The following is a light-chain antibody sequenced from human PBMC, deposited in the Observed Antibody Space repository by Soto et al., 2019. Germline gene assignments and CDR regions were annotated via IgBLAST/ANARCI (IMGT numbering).Light chain of an antibody. CDR3: SSYTSSSSLVV. V-gene: IGLV2-14*03. CDR2: DVT. Sequence: QSALTQPASVSGSPGQSITISCTGTSNDVGDYNYVSWYQHHPGKAPKLMIFDVTNRPSGVSNRFSGSKSGNTASLTISGLQAEDDADYYCSSYTSSSSLVVFGGGTQLTVL. J-gene: IGLJ2*01. CDR1: SNDVGDYNY.